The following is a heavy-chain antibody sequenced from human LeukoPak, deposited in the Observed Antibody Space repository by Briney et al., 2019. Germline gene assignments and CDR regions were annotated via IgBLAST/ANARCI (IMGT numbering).Heavy chain of an antibody. J-gene: IGHJ5*02. CDR1: GFTFSTYW. CDR2: ISSSGSTI. V-gene: IGHV3-48*04. Sequence: PGGSLRLSCAASGFTFSTYWMHWVRQAPGKGLEWVSYISSSGSTIYYADSVKGRFTISRDNAKNSLYLQMNSLRAEDTAVYYCARDSLDYDFWSGRYNWFDPWGQGTLVTVSS. D-gene: IGHD3-3*01. CDR3: ARDSLDYDFWSGRYNWFDP.